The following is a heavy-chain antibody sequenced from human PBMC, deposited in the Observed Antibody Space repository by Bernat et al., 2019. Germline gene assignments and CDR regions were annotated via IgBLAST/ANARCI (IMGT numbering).Heavy chain of an antibody. D-gene: IGHD2-15*01. CDR2: ISFDGNTK. CDR1: GFTFNSYA. Sequence: QVQLVESGGGVVQPGGSLRLSCAASGFTFNSYAMHWVRQAPGKRLEWVTVISFDGNTKYYAHSVKGRFTISRDNSKNTLYLQMNSLKPEDTAVYFCAGARDIIYSGMDVWGQGTTATVS. V-gene: IGHV3-30-3*01. J-gene: IGHJ6*02. CDR3: AGARDIIYSGMDV.